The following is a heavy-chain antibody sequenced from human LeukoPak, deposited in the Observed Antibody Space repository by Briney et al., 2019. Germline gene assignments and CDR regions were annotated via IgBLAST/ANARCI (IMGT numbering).Heavy chain of an antibody. D-gene: IGHD3-10*01. CDR1: GGTFSSYA. J-gene: IGHJ6*02. V-gene: IGHV1-69*13. CDR2: IIPIFGTA. CDR3: ARTRDGSGSYSAEYYYGMDV. Sequence: SVKVSCRASGGTFSSYAISWVRQAPGQGLEWMGGIIPIFGTANYAQKFQGRVTITADESTSTAYMELSSLRSEDTAVYYCARTRDGSGSYSAEYYYGMDVWGQGTTVTVSS.